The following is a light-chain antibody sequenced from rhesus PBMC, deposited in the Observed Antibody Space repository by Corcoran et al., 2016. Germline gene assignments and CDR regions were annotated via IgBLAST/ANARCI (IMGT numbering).Light chain of an antibody. Sequence: DIVMTQSPDSLAVSLGERVTINCKSSQSLLYSSNNKNYLAWYQQKPGQTPNLLIYWASTRKSGVPNRCSGSGSGKDFTLPISGLQAEDVAVYYCQHYYSPPYSFGQGTKVEIK. V-gene: IGKV4-1*01. CDR2: WAS. CDR3: QHYYSPPYS. CDR1: QSLLYSSNNKNY. J-gene: IGKJ2*01.